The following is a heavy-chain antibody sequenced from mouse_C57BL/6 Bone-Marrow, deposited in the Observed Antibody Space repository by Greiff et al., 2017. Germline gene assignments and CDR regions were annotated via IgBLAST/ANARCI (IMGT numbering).Heavy chain of an antibody. CDR2: INPSTGGT. CDR1: GYSFTDYY. Sequence: VHVKQSGPELVKPGASVKISCTASGYSFTDYYMNWVKQSPEKSLEWIGEINPSTGGTTYNQKFKAKATLTVDKSSSTAYMQLKSLTSEDSAVYYCATGYYSNDVDGYFDVWGTGTTVTVAS. D-gene: IGHD2-5*01. CDR3: ATGYYSNDVDGYFDV. J-gene: IGHJ1*03. V-gene: IGHV1-42*01.